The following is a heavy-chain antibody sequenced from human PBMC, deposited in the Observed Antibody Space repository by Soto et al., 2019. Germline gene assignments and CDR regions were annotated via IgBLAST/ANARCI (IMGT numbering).Heavy chain of an antibody. J-gene: IGHJ4*02. CDR1: GYTFTNFG. V-gene: IGHV1-18*01. CDR2: ISVYNDKT. Sequence: ASVKVSCKASGYTFTNFGMSWVRQAPGQGLEWMGWISVYNDKTKHAQKLQDRITLTTDTSTSTAYMELRSLRSDDTAVYYCARVWFGELYSSGFHDYWGQGALVTV. CDR3: ARVWFGELYSSGFHDY. D-gene: IGHD3-10*01.